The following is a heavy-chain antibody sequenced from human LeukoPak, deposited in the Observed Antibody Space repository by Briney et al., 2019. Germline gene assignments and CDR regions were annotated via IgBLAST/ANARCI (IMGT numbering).Heavy chain of an antibody. J-gene: IGHJ4*02. CDR1: GFTFRSYE. CDR3: AKDFDADYYGSGSYYNVGY. Sequence: GGSLRLSCEDSGFTFRSYEMNWVRQAPGKGLEWVAFIRYDGSNKYYADSVKGRFTISRDNSKNTLYLQMNSLRAEDTAVYYCAKDFDADYYGSGSYYNVGYWGQGTLVTVSS. CDR2: IRYDGSNK. V-gene: IGHV3-30*02. D-gene: IGHD3-10*01.